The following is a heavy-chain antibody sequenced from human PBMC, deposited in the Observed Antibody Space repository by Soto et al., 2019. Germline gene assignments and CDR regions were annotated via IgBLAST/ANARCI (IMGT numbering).Heavy chain of an antibody. V-gene: IGHV4-39*01. D-gene: IGHD4-17*01. J-gene: IGHJ4*02. CDR2: XXYXXRX. CDR3: VSQRTTVLTQAYFDY. Sequence: LSLTCTVSGGSVTNSSYYWGWIRQSPGKGLEWXGSXXYXXRXXXXXSXXXRVTISVDTSKNQFSLNFNSVTASDTALYYCVSQRTTVLTQAYFDYWGPGALVTVSS. CDR1: GGSVTNSSYY.